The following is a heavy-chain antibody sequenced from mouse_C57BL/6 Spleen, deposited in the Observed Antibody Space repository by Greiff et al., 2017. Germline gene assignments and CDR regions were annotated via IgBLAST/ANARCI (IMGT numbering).Heavy chain of an antibody. J-gene: IGHJ1*03. Sequence: DVQLVESGGDLVKPGGSLKLSCAASGFTFSSYGMSWVRQTPDKRLEWVATISSGGSYTYYPDSVKGRFTLSRDNAKNTLYLQMSSLKSEETAMYYCARHGSHYGSRDWYFDVWGTGTTVTVSS. CDR3: ARHGSHYGSRDWYFDV. V-gene: IGHV5-6*01. CDR1: GFTFSSYG. CDR2: ISSGGSYT. D-gene: IGHD1-1*01.